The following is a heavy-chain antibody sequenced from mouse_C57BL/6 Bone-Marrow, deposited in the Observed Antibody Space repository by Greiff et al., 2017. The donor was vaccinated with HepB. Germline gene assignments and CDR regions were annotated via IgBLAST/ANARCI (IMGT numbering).Heavy chain of an antibody. Sequence: EVKLQESGGGLVQPGESLKLSCESNEYEFPSHDMSWVRKTPEKRLELVAAINSDGGSTYYPDTMERRFIISRDNTKKTLYLQMSSLRSEDTALYYCARHEGGLLPAWFAYWGQGTLVTVSA. CDR2: INSDGGST. J-gene: IGHJ3*01. CDR3: ARHEGGLLPAWFAY. CDR1: EYEFPSHD. V-gene: IGHV5-2*01. D-gene: IGHD2-10*01.